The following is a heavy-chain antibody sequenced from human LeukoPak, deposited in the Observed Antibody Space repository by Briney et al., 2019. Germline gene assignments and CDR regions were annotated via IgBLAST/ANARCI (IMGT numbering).Heavy chain of an antibody. Sequence: GATVKVSCKASGGTFSSYAMNWVRQAPGQGLEWMGWINTNTGNPTYAQGFTGRFVFSLDTAVSTAYLQISSLKAEDTALYYCARGTAGTPVYYYYYYMDVWGKGTTVTVSS. J-gene: IGHJ6*03. CDR1: GGTFSSYA. V-gene: IGHV7-4-1*02. CDR2: INTNTGNP. D-gene: IGHD6-13*01. CDR3: ARGTAGTPVYYYYYYMDV.